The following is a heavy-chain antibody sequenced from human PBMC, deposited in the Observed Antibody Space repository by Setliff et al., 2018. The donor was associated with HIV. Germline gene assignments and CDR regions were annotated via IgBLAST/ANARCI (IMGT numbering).Heavy chain of an antibody. CDR3: ATFFPTTPLGTFDI. D-gene: IGHD4-17*01. Sequence: SETLSLTCAVYGGSLSGYYWSWIRQSPGKGLEWIGEINHRGSTTYNPSLKSRVTISLDTSTDPSRSQLHLKLRSVTAADTAVYYCATFFPTTPLGTFDIWGQGTLGTVS. CDR1: GGSLSGYY. V-gene: IGHV4-34*01. CDR2: INHRGST. J-gene: IGHJ3*02.